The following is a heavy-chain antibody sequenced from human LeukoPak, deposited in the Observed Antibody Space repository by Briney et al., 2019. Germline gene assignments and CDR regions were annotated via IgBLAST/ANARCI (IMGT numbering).Heavy chain of an antibody. V-gene: IGHV3-23*01. J-gene: IGHJ6*02. Sequence: GGSLRLSCAASGFTFSSYAMSWVRQAPGKGLEWVSGISGSDSSTYYADSVKGRFTISRDNSKNTLYLQMNSLRAEDTAVYYCARDQRYSSGWYDGYYYYGMDVWGQGTTVTVSS. CDR3: ARDQRYSSGWYDGYYYYGMDV. D-gene: IGHD6-19*01. CDR2: ISGSDSST. CDR1: GFTFSSYA.